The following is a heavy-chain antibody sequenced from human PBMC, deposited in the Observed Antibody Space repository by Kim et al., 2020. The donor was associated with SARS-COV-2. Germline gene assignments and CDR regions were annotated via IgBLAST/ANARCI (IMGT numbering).Heavy chain of an antibody. CDR1: GGSINNYY. Sequence: SETLSLTCTVSGGSINNYYWSWIRQPPGKGLEWIGYIHYSGSTNYIPSLKSRVSISVDTSKNQFSLKLSSVTAADTAVYYCARGQSRAQALVFDIWGQGT. J-gene: IGHJ3*02. V-gene: IGHV4-59*01. CDR2: IHYSGST. CDR3: ARGQSRAQALVFDI.